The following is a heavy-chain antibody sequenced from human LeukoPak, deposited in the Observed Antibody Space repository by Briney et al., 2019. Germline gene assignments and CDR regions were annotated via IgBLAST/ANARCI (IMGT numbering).Heavy chain of an antibody. J-gene: IGHJ4*02. CDR2: ISGSGGST. Sequence: GGSLRLSCAASGFTFSSYAMSWVRQAPGKGLEWVSAISGSGGSTYYADSVKGRFTISRDNSKNTLYLQMNSLRAEDTAVYYCAKVSDYYGSGSYPVFDYWGQGTLATVSS. D-gene: IGHD3-10*01. CDR3: AKVSDYYGSGSYPVFDY. CDR1: GFTFSSYA. V-gene: IGHV3-23*01.